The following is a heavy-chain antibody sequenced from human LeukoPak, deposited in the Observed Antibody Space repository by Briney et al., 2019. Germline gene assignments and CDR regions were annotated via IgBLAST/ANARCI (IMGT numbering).Heavy chain of an antibody. V-gene: IGHV1-2*02. D-gene: IGHD1/OR15-1a*01. CDR1: GYIFTDHY. CDR2: INPNTGGL. J-gene: IGHJ6*03. CDR3: ARGHAGGNNRYYYYMDV. Sequence: ASVKVSYKASGYIFTDHYMHWVRQAPGQGLEWMGWINPNTGGLNYAQKFQGRVTMTRDTSIRTAQMELSRLTSDDTAVYYCARGHAGGNNRYYYYMDVWGKGTTVTVSS.